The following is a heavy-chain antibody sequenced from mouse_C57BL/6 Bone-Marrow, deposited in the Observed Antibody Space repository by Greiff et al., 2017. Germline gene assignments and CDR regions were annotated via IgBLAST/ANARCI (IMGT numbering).Heavy chain of an antibody. D-gene: IGHD1-1*01. CDR2: IDPNSGGT. Sequence: VQLQQPGAELVKPGASVKLSCKASGYTFTSYWMHWVKQRPGRGLEWIGRIDPNSGGTKYNEKFKSKATLTVDKPSSTAYMQRSSLTSEDSAVYYCARRITTVVALYYYAMDYWGQGTSVTVSS. V-gene: IGHV1-72*01. CDR1: GYTFTSYW. CDR3: ARRITTVVALYYYAMDY. J-gene: IGHJ4*01.